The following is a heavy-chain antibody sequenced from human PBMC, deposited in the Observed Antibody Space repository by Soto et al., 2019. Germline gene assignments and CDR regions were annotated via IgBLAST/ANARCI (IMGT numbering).Heavy chain of an antibody. CDR2: IYYSGST. CDR1: GGSISSYY. J-gene: IGHJ5*02. V-gene: IGHV4-59*08. D-gene: IGHD2-2*02. Sequence: PSETLSLTCTVSGGSISSYYWSWIRQPPGKGLEWIGYIYYSGSTNYNPSLKSRVTISVDTSKNQFSLKLSSVTAADTAVYYCDRAPHVRSTSGYRGNWFDPWGLGTLVTVSS. CDR3: DRAPHVRSTSGYRGNWFDP.